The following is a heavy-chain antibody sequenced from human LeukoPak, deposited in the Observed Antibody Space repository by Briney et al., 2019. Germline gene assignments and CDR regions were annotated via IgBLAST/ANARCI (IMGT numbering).Heavy chain of an antibody. CDR1: GFTFSSYW. J-gene: IGHJ4*02. D-gene: IGHD6-19*01. Sequence: QSGGSLRLSCATSGFTFSSYWMTWVRQAPGKGLEWVANIKQDGSEKYYMDSVKGRFTISRDNAKNSLFLQMDSLRAEETAVYYCARSGWLVPFDYWGQGTLVTVSS. CDR3: ARSGWLVPFDY. CDR2: IKQDGSEK. V-gene: IGHV3-7*05.